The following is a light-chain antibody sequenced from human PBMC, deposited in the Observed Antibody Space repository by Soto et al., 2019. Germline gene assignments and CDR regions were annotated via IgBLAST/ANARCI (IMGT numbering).Light chain of an antibody. J-gene: IGKJ1*01. CDR3: QQYNTYPWT. Sequence: DTQMTQSPSTLSASVGDRVTITCRASQNINSWLAWYQQKPGKAPKLLIFDASSLESGVPSRFSGSGSGTEFTLTISSLQPDDFATYYCQQYNTYPWTFGQGTKVEI. CDR2: DAS. CDR1: QNINSW. V-gene: IGKV1-5*01.